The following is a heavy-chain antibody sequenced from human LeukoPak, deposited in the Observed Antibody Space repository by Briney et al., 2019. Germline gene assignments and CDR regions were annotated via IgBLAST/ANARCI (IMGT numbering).Heavy chain of an antibody. CDR1: GGSFSGYY. CDR3: ASLEYYYGSGS. V-gene: IGHV4-34*01. J-gene: IGHJ4*02. Sequence: SETLSLTCAVYGGSFSGYYWSWIRQPPGKGLEWIGEINHSGSTNYSPSLKSRVTISVDTSKNQFSLKLSSVTAADTAVYYCASLEYYYGSGSWGQGTLVTVSS. D-gene: IGHD3-10*01. CDR2: INHSGST.